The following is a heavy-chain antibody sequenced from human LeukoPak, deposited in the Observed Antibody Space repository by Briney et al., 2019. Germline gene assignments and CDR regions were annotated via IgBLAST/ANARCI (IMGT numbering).Heavy chain of an antibody. CDR3: ASSPNYCSSSSCYKGGDWFDR. CDR1: GYTFTSYY. V-gene: IGHV1-46*01. D-gene: IGHD2-2*02. CDR2: INPCGGST. J-gene: IGHJ5*02. Sequence: ASVKVSCKASGYTFTSYYMHWVRQAAGQGLEWMGIINPCGGSTRYAQKFQGRVTMTRDTSTSTVYMELGSLRSEDTAVYYCASSPNYCSSSSCYKGGDWFDRWGQGTLVSVSS.